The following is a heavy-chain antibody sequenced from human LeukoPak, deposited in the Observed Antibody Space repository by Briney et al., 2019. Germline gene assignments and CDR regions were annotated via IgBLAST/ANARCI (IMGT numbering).Heavy chain of an antibody. V-gene: IGHV4-34*01. CDR1: GGSFSGYY. CDR3: AREVDAAAAYNWFDP. J-gene: IGHJ5*02. CDR2: INHIGST. D-gene: IGHD2-2*01. Sequence: SETLSLTCAVYGGSFSGYYWSWIRQPPGKGLEWIGEINHIGSTNYNPSLKSRVTISLDTSKNQFSLRLSSVTAADTAVYYCAREVDAAAAYNWFDPWGQGTLVTVSS.